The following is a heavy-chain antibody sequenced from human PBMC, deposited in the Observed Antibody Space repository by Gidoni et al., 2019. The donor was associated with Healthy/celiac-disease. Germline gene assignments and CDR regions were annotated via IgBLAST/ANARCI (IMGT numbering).Heavy chain of an antibody. Sequence: EVQPMESGGGRVQPGGSLRLPCSASGFTLSSYAMSWVRLAPGTGLGWVSAISGSGDSTYYADSVEGRFTISRDNSKNTLYLQMNSLRAEDTAVYCCAKLPGWNYHYYYYMDVWGKGTTVTVSS. CDR1: GFTLSSYA. J-gene: IGHJ6*03. D-gene: IGHD1-1*01. V-gene: IGHV3-23*01. CDR3: AKLPGWNYHYYYYMDV. CDR2: ISGSGDST.